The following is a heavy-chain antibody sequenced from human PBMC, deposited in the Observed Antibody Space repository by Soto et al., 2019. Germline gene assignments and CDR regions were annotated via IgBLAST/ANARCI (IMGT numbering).Heavy chain of an antibody. V-gene: IGHV4-4*02. CDR3: ARSPPSSYYGGSGTFDY. CDR2: AYHSGST. J-gene: IGHJ4*02. CDR1: GGFTSTNNW. D-gene: IGHD3-10*01. Sequence: SETLSLTCAVSGGFTSTNNWWSWARQPPGKGLEWIGDAYHSGSTEYNPSLKSRVSISVDKSKNQISLKLTSATAADTVVYYCARSPPSSYYGGSGTFDYWGQGTLVTVSS.